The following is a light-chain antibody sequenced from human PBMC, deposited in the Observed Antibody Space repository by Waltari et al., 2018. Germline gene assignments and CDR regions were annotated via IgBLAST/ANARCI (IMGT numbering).Light chain of an antibody. V-gene: IGKV1-5*03. CDR1: QSISTW. CDR3: QQYHSYRT. Sequence: DIQMTQSPSTLSASVGDRLSITCRASQSISTWLAWYQQKPGKAPKLLIYKASTLESGDPSRFSGSGSGTEFTLTISSLQPDDCATYYCQQYHSYRTFGQGTKVEIK. J-gene: IGKJ1*01. CDR2: KAS.